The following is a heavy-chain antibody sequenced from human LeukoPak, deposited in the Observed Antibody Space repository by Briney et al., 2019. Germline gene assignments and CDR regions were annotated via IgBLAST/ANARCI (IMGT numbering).Heavy chain of an antibody. V-gene: IGHV5-10-1*01. D-gene: IGHD2-2*01. CDR3: ARHVSQGYCSSTSCYPGTWFDP. J-gene: IGHJ5*02. Sequence: GESLRISCKGSGYSFTSYWISWVRQMPGKGLEWMGRIDLSDSYTNYSPSFQGHVTISADKSISTAYLQWSSLKASDTAMYYCARHVSQGYCSSTSCYPGTWFDPWGQGTLVTVSS. CDR1: GYSFTSYW. CDR2: IDLSDSYT.